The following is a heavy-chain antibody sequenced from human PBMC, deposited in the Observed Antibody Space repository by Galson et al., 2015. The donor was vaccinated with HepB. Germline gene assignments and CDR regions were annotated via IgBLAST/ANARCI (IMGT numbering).Heavy chain of an antibody. Sequence: SVKVSCKASGYTFASYDINWVRQATGQGLEWMGWMNPNSGNTGYAQKFQGRVTMTRNTSISTAYMELSSLRSEDTAVYYCARWAPDYDFWSGYYYYGMDVWGQGTTVTVSS. D-gene: IGHD3-3*01. V-gene: IGHV1-8*02. CDR1: GYTFASYD. CDR2: MNPNSGNT. J-gene: IGHJ6*02. CDR3: ARWAPDYDFWSGYYYYGMDV.